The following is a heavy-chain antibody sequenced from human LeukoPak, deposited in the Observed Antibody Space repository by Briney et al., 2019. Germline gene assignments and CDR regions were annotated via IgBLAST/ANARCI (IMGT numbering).Heavy chain of an antibody. CDR3: AKDQRDSSGWYENLDY. CDR1: GFTFSSYA. CDR2: ISYDGSNK. Sequence: PGRSLRLSCAASGFTFSSYAMHWVRQAPGKGLEWVAVISYDGSNKYYADSVKGRFTISRDNSKNTLYLQMNSLRAEDTAVYYCAKDQRDSSGWYENLDYWGQGTLVTVSS. D-gene: IGHD6-19*01. J-gene: IGHJ4*02. V-gene: IGHV3-30*04.